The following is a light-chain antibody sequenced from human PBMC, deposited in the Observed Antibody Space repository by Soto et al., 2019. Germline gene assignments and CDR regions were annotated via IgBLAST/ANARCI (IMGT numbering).Light chain of an antibody. CDR3: QQRSDSYT. CDR1: QTLANY. V-gene: IGKV3-11*01. J-gene: IGKJ2*01. Sequence: EVVLTQSPATLSLSPGERATLSCRASQTLANYLAWYQQRPGQAPGLLIYDASNRATGIPARFSGSGSGTDFTLTISSLEPEDSAVYYCQQRSDSYTFGQGTTLEIK. CDR2: DAS.